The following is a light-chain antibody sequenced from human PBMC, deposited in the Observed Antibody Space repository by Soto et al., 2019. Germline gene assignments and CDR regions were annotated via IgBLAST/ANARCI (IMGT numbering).Light chain of an antibody. V-gene: IGLV2-14*01. CDR2: GVT. J-gene: IGLJ2*01. CDR3: CSYTLNITAQLI. Sequence: QSALTQPASVSGSPGQSITISCTGTTSDIGAYNFVSWYQHHPDKAPKLIIYGVTNRPSGVSNRFSGSKSANTASLTISGLQTEDEAHYFCCSYTLNITAQLIFGGGNNLTVL. CDR1: TSDIGAYNF.